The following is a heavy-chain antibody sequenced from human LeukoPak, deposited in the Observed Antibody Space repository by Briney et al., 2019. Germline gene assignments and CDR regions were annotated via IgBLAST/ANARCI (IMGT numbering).Heavy chain of an antibody. CDR1: GYTFTSYG. CDR2: ISAYNGNT. Sequence: ASVKVSCKASGYTFTSYGISWVRQAPGQGLEWMGWISAYNGNTNYAQKLQGRVTMTTDTSTSTAYMELSSLRSDDTAVYYCARVYSGTYLPDYWGQGTLVTVSS. D-gene: IGHD1-26*01. J-gene: IGHJ4*02. V-gene: IGHV1-18*01. CDR3: ARVYSGTYLPDY.